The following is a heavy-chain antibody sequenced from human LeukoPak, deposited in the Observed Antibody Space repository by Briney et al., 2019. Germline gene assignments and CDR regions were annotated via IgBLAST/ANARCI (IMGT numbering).Heavy chain of an antibody. CDR1: GFTFSSYS. CDR2: ISSSSSYI. J-gene: IGHJ3*01. D-gene: IGHD6-13*01. V-gene: IGHV3-21*01. Sequence: GGSLRLSCAASGFTFSSYSMNWVRQAPGKGLEWVSSISSSSSYIYYVDSVVGRFTISRDNAKNSLYLQMNSLRAEDTAVYYCARVMVTAAADDAFDLWGQGTMVTVSS. CDR3: ARVMVTAAADDAFDL.